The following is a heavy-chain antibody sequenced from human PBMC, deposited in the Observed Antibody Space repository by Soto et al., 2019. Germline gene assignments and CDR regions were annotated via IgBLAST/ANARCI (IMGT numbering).Heavy chain of an antibody. D-gene: IGHD5-18*01. CDR1: RDTFDSYA. Sequence: QGQLLQSGAEVRKPGSSVKVSCKTSRDTFDSYAITWVRQAPGQGLEWMGVIIPILGTTKYAQKFQGRVTMTADESTNTAHMELSSLRFEDRAMYYCAAGGRDGYIRWGQGTQVTVSS. J-gene: IGHJ4*02. V-gene: IGHV1-69*01. CDR3: AAGGRDGYIR. CDR2: IIPILGTT.